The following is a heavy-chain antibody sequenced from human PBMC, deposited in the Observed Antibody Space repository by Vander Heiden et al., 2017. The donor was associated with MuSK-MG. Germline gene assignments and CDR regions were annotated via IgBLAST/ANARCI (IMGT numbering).Heavy chain of an antibody. V-gene: IGHV4-31*03. D-gene: IGHD3-22*01. CDR2: IYSSGST. CDR3: ARHITMIVVPNDAFDI. Sequence: QVQLQESGPGLVKPSQTLSLTCTVSGGSISSGGYYWSWIRQHPGKGLEWIGYIYSSGSTYYNPSLKSRVTISVDTSKTQFSLKLSSVTAADTAVYYCARHITMIVVPNDAFDIWGQGTMVTVSS. CDR1: GGSISSGGYY. J-gene: IGHJ3*02.